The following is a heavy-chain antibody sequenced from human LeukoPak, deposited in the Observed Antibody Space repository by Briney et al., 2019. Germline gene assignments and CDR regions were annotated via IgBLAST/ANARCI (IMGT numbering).Heavy chain of an antibody. J-gene: IGHJ6*02. Sequence: SETLSLTCTVSGGSMSSYYWSWIRQPPGKGLEWIGYIYYSGSTNYNPSLKSRVTISVDTSKNQFSLKLSSVTAADTAVYYCASTLELPYYYGMDVWGQGTTVTVSS. CDR3: ASTLELPYYYGMDV. D-gene: IGHD1-26*01. V-gene: IGHV4-59*01. CDR2: IYYSGST. CDR1: GGSMSSYY.